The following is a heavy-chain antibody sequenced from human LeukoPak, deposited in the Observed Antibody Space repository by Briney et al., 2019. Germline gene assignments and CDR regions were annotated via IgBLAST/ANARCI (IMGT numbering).Heavy chain of an antibody. D-gene: IGHD3-22*01. CDR3: ARGGWYYDSSGYLGYFQH. CDR1: GYTFTGYY. Sequence: ASVKVSCKASGYTFTGYYMHWVRQAPGQGLEWMGWINPNSGGTNYAQKFQGRVTMTRDTSISTAYMELSRLRSDDTAVYYCARGGWYYDSSGYLGYFQHWGQGTLVTVSS. V-gene: IGHV1-2*02. J-gene: IGHJ1*01. CDR2: INPNSGGT.